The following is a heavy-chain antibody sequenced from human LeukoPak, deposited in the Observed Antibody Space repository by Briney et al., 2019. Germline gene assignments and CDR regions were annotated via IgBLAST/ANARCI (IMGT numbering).Heavy chain of an antibody. CDR2: ISISSSSV. D-gene: IGHD2-15*01. Sequence: GGSLRLSCAASGFTFSSHAMNWIRQAPGKGLEWVSYISISSSSVYYADSVKGRFTISRDNAKNSLYLQMNSLRAEDTAVYYCAREGCSGGSCYYYYYGMDVWGQGTTVTVSS. V-gene: IGHV3-48*04. CDR3: AREGCSGGSCYYYYYGMDV. J-gene: IGHJ6*02. CDR1: GFTFSSHA.